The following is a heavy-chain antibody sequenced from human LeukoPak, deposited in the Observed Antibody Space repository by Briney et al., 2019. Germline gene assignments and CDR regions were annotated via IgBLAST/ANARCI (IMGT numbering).Heavy chain of an antibody. CDR1: GYSFTSYW. V-gene: IGHV5-51*01. CDR3: ARANFDWLSYFDY. Sequence: GESLKISCKGSGYSFTSYWIGWVRQMPGKGLEWMGIIYPGDSDTRYSPSFQGQVTISADKSTSTAYLQWSSLKASDTAMYYCARANFDWLSYFDYWGQGTLVTVSS. J-gene: IGHJ4*02. D-gene: IGHD3-9*01. CDR2: IYPGDSDT.